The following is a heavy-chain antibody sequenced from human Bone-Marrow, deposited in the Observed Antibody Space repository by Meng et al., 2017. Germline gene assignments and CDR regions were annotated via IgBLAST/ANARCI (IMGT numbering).Heavy chain of an antibody. CDR3: ARVLRIGDFDY. Sequence: QLVGAGGGLGKPGGALGLSCAASGFTFSSYSMNWVRQAPGKGLEWVSSISSSSSYIYYADSVKGRFTISRDNAKNSLYLQMNSLRAEDTAVYYCARVLRIGDFDYWGQGTLVTVSS. CDR1: GFTFSSYS. CDR2: ISSSSSYI. V-gene: IGHV3-21*01. J-gene: IGHJ4*02. D-gene: IGHD2-15*01.